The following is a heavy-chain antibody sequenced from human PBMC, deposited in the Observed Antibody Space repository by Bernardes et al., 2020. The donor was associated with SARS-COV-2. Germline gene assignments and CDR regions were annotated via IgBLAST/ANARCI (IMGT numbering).Heavy chain of an antibody. V-gene: IGHV3-30-3*01. D-gene: IGHD2-2*02. J-gene: IGHJ4*02. Sequence: GGSLRLSCAASGFTFTDHAIHWVRQAPGKGLEWVAPVPYDGNNKFYADSVKGRFTVSRDNSKNTVYLQMNSLKPEDTAVYYCARDNCLSTSCYTFFDYWGQGTLVTVSS. CDR3: ARDNCLSTSCYTFFDY. CDR1: GFTFTDHA. CDR2: VPYDGNNK.